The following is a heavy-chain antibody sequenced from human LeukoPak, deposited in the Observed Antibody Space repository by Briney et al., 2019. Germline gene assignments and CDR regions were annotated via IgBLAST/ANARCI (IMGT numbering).Heavy chain of an antibody. CDR1: DGAISSYY. CDR2: IHSSGTT. J-gene: IGHJ4*02. D-gene: IGHD6-13*01. Sequence: SETLSLTCIVADGAISSYYWSWIRQPPGKGLEWMGYIHSSGTTNYSPSLKSRITMSLDTSKNQFSLRLRSVTAADTAMYYCARATYISSRASQLGYWGQGTLVTVSS. CDR3: ARATYISSRASQLGY. V-gene: IGHV4-59*01.